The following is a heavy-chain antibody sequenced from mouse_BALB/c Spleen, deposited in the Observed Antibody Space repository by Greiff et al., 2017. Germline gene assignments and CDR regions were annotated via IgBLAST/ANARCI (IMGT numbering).Heavy chain of an antibody. CDR2: INPSTGYT. V-gene: IGHV1-7*01. D-gene: IGHD1-1*01. Sequence: VQLQQSGAELAKPGASVKMSCKASGYTFTSYWMHWVKQRPGQGLEWIGYINPSTGYTEYNQKFKDKATLTADKSSSTAYMQLSSLTSEDSAVYYCARGGTVLVLRDYWGQGTTLTVSS. J-gene: IGHJ2*01. CDR1: GYTFTSYW. CDR3: ARGGTVLVLRDY.